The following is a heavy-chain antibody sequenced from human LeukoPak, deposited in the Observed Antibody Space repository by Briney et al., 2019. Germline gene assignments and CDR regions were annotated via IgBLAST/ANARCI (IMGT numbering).Heavy chain of an antibody. J-gene: IGHJ4*02. V-gene: IGHV3-53*01. Sequence: GGSLRLSCAASGFTVSGNYMNWVRQAPGMGLEWVSVIFGGGPTHYADSVKGRFTISRDNSKNTLYLQMNSLRVEDTAVYYCILATIGRSLDYWGQGTLVTVSP. CDR3: ILATIGRSLDY. CDR1: GFTVSGNY. CDR2: IFGGGPT. D-gene: IGHD5-12*01.